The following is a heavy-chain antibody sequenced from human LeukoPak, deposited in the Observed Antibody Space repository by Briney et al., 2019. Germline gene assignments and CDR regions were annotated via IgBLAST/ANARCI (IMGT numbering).Heavy chain of an antibody. CDR2: INHSGST. Sequence: PSETLSLTCAVYGGSFSRYYWSWIRQPPGKGLEWLGEINHSGSTNYNPSLKSRVTISVDTSKNQFSLKLSSVTAADTAVYYCARGFAYNWFDPWGQGTLVTVSS. CDR3: ARGFAYNWFDP. V-gene: IGHV4-34*01. J-gene: IGHJ5*02. CDR1: GGSFSRYY.